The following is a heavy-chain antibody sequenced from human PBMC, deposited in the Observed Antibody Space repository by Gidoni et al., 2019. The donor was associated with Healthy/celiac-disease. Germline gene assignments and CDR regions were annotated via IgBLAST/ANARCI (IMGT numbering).Heavy chain of an antibody. CDR3: ARYYRTPRAFDI. D-gene: IGHD2-8*01. Sequence: QLQLQESGPGLVKPSETLSLTCTVSGGSISSSRYYWGWIRQPPGKGLEWIGSSYYSGSTYYNPSLKSRVTISVDTSKNQFSLKLSSVTAADTAVYYCARYYRTPRAFDIWGQGTMVTVSS. J-gene: IGHJ3*02. CDR1: GGSISSSRYY. V-gene: IGHV4-39*01. CDR2: SYYSGST.